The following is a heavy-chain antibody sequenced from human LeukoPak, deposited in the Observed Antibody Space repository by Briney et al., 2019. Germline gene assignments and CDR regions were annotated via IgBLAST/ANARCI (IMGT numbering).Heavy chain of an antibody. D-gene: IGHD3-16*01. Sequence: GGSLRLSCAASGFTFSDYYMSWIRQAPGKGLEWVSYISSSGSTIYYADSVKGRLTISRDNAKNSLYLQMNSLRAEDTAVYYCAKKGVPHWYFDLWGRGTLVTVSS. CDR1: GFTFSDYY. V-gene: IGHV3-11*01. CDR3: AKKGVPHWYFDL. J-gene: IGHJ2*01. CDR2: ISSSGSTI.